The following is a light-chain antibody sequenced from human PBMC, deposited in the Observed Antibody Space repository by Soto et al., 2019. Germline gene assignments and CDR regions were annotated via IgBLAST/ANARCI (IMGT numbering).Light chain of an antibody. CDR2: DAS. CDR1: QDISNY. Sequence: DIQMTQSPSSLSASVGDRVTITCQASQDISNYLNWYQQKPGKAHKLLIYDASNLETRVPSRFSGSGSGTDFTFTISSLQTENIATYYCQQYDNRPLTFGGVTKVEIK. V-gene: IGKV1-33*01. CDR3: QQYDNRPLT. J-gene: IGKJ4*01.